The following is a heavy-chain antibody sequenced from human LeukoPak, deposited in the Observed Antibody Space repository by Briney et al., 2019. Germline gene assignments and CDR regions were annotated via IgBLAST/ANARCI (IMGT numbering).Heavy chain of an antibody. J-gene: IGHJ4*02. CDR3: ASEGYSSSWYDY. CDR2: IKQDGSEK. V-gene: IGHV3-7*01. CDR1: GFTFSSYW. Sequence: PGGSLRLSCAASGFTFSSYWMSWVRQAPGKGLEWVANIKQDGSEKYYVDSVKGRFTISRDNAKNSLHLQMNSLRAEDTAVYYCASEGYSSSWYDYWGQGTLVTVSS. D-gene: IGHD6-13*01.